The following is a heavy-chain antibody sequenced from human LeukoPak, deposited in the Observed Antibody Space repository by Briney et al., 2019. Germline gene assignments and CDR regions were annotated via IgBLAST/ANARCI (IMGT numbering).Heavy chain of an antibody. CDR1: GFTFSSYG. J-gene: IGHJ4*02. V-gene: IGHV3-33*06. CDR3: AKGSTIVGATLDY. CDR2: IWYDGSNK. D-gene: IGHD1-26*01. Sequence: GRSLRLSCAASGFTFSSYGMHWVRQAPGKGLEWVAVIWYDGSNKYYADSVKGRFTISRDNSKNTLYLQMNSLRAEDTAVYYCAKGSTIVGATLDYWGQGTLVTVSS.